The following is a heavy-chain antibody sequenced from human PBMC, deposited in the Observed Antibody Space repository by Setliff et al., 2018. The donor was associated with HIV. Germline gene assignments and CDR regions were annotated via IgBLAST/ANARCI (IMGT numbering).Heavy chain of an antibody. D-gene: IGHD3-3*01. CDR2: IYYSGST. Sequence: SETLSLTCTVSGGSIRSHYWSWIRQPPGKRLEWIGYIYYSGSTNYNPSLKSRVTISVDTAKNQFSLKLSSVTAADTAVYYCARLRGSYDFSNWFDPWGRGTLVTVSS. V-gene: IGHV4-59*11. CDR1: GGSIRSHY. J-gene: IGHJ5*02. CDR3: ARLRGSYDFSNWFDP.